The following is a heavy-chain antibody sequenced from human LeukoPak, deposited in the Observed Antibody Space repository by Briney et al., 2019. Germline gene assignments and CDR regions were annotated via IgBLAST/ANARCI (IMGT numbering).Heavy chain of an antibody. J-gene: IGHJ4*02. CDR3: ARENSGSYREFDY. V-gene: IGHV4-4*07. CDR1: GGSISGYY. D-gene: IGHD1-26*01. CDR2: IYTSGST. Sequence: SETLSFTCTVSGGSISGYYWSWIRQPAGKGLEWIGRIYTSGSTNYNASLKSRVSMSVDTSKNQFSLKLSSVTAADTAVFYCARENSGSYREFDYWGQGTLVTVSS.